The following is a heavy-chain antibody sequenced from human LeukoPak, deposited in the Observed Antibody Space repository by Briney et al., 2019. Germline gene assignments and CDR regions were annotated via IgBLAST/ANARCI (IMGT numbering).Heavy chain of an antibody. D-gene: IGHD3-22*01. J-gene: IGHJ3*02. CDR1: GGTFSSYA. V-gene: IGHV1-69*05. CDR2: IIPIFGTA. CDR3: ARDYTPDSSSLGAFDI. Sequence: AVKLSCKASGGTFSSYAISWVRQAPGQGLEWMGGIIPIFGTANYAQKFQGRVTITTDESTSTAYMELSSLRSEDTAVYYCARDYTPDSSSLGAFDIWGQGTMVTVSS.